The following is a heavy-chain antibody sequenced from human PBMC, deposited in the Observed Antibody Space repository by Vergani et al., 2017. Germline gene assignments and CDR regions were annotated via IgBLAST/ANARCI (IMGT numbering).Heavy chain of an antibody. V-gene: IGHV3-23*01. J-gene: IGHJ4*02. CDR2: ISGSGGST. D-gene: IGHD2-2*01. Sequence: EVQLLESGGGLVQPGGSLRLSCAASGFTFSSYAMSWVHQAPGKGLEWVSAISGSGGSTYYADSVKGRFTISRDNSKNTLYLQMNSLRAEDTAVYYCAKAIIVVPAAHDYWGQGTLVTVSS. CDR3: AKAIIVVPAAHDY. CDR1: GFTFSSYA.